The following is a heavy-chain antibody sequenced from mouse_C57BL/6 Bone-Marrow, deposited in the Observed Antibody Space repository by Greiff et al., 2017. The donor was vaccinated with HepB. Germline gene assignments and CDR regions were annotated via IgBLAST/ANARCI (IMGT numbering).Heavy chain of an antibody. V-gene: IGHV5-12*01. CDR1: GFTFSDYY. Sequence: EVHLVESGGGLVQPGGSLKLSCAASGFTFSDYYMYWVRQTPEKRLEWVAYISNGGGSTYYPDTVKGRFTISRDNAKNTLYLQMSRLKSEDTAMYYCARRQLRFYAMDYWGQGTSVTVSS. J-gene: IGHJ4*01. CDR2: ISNGGGST. D-gene: IGHD3-2*02. CDR3: ARRQLRFYAMDY.